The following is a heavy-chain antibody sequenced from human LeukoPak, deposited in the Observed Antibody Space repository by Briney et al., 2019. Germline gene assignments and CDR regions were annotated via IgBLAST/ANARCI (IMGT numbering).Heavy chain of an antibody. Sequence: PSETLSLTCTVSGGSISSYYWSWIRQSPGKGLEWIGYIYYSGRTNYNPSLKSRVTISVDTSKNQFSLKLSSVTAAATAVYYCARHVEQWLTPFDYWGQGTLVTVSS. CDR1: GGSISSYY. CDR2: IYYSGRT. CDR3: ARHVEQWLTPFDY. D-gene: IGHD6-19*01. V-gene: IGHV4-59*08. J-gene: IGHJ4*02.